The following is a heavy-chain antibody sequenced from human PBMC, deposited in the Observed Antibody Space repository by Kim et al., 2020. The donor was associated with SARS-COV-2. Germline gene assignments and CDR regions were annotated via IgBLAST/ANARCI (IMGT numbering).Heavy chain of an antibody. CDR1: GGSISSSSYY. Sequence: SETLSLTCTVSGGSISSSSYYWGWIRQPPGKGLEWIGSIYYSGSTYYNPSLKSRVTISVDTSKNQFSLKLSSVTAADTAVYYCARDAVYYAILTGYYPGNWFDPWGQGTLVTVSS. CDR2: IYYSGST. J-gene: IGHJ5*02. D-gene: IGHD3-9*01. CDR3: ARDAVYYAILTGYYPGNWFDP. V-gene: IGHV4-39*07.